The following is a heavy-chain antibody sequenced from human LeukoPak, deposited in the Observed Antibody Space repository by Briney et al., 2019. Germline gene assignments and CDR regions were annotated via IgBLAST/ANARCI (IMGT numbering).Heavy chain of an antibody. Sequence: PGGSLRLSCAASGFTLSSYAMSWVRQAPGKGLEWVSAISDTGNTYHADSVKGRFTISRDSSKNTLFLQMNRLRPEDAAVYYCAKAPVTTCRGAFCYPLDYWGLGTRVTVSS. D-gene: IGHD2-15*01. V-gene: IGHV3-23*01. CDR2: ISDTGNT. CDR1: GFTLSSYA. CDR3: AKAPVTTCRGAFCYPLDY. J-gene: IGHJ4*02.